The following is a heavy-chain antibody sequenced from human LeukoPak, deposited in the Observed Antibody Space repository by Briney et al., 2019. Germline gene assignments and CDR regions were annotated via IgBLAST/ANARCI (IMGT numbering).Heavy chain of an antibody. CDR3: ARHRGSGWSNWFDP. V-gene: IGHV4-59*08. Sequence: SETLSLTCTVSGGSISSYYWSWIRQPPGKGLEWIGYIYYSGSTNYNPSLKSRVTISVDTSKNQFSLKLSSVTAADTAVYYCARHRGSGWSNWFDPWGQGTLVTVSS. CDR1: GGSISSYY. J-gene: IGHJ5*02. CDR2: IYYSGST. D-gene: IGHD6-19*01.